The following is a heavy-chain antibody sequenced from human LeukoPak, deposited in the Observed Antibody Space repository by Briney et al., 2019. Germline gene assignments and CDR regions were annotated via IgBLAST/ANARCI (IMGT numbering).Heavy chain of an antibody. CDR3: ATTVPAPHYYYHSMDV. V-gene: IGHV1-2*02. J-gene: IGHJ6*03. CDR1: GYTFTGYY. CDR2: INPKSGGT. D-gene: IGHD2-2*01. Sequence: ASVKVSCKASGYTFTGYYMHWVRQAPGQGREWMGWINPKSGGTNYAQKFQGRVTMTRDTCISTAHMELSRLRSDDTAVYYCATTVPAPHYYYHSMDVWGKGTTVTVSS.